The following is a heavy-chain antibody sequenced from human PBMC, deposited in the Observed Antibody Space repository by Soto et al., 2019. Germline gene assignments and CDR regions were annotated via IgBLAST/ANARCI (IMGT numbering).Heavy chain of an antibody. Sequence: VGSLRLSCTASGFTFSRYSMNWVRQAPGKGLEWVASISSASNDITCADSVKGRFIISRDNAKNSLFLQMNDLRPEDTALYYCARVAYWGQGTLVTV. J-gene: IGHJ4*02. CDR1: GFTFSRYS. V-gene: IGHV3-21*06. CDR3: ARVAY. CDR2: ISSASNDI.